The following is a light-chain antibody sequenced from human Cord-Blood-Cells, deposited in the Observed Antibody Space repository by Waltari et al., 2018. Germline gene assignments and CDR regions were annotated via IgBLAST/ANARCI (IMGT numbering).Light chain of an antibody. Sequence: SYELTQPPSVSVSPGQTARIPCPGDALPKQYAYWYQQKPGQAPVLGIYKYSERPSGIPERFSGSSSGTTVTLTISGVQAEDEADYYCQSADSSGTYVVFGGGTKLTVL. V-gene: IGLV3-25*02. CDR2: KYS. CDR3: QSADSSGTYVV. CDR1: ALPKQY. J-gene: IGLJ2*01.